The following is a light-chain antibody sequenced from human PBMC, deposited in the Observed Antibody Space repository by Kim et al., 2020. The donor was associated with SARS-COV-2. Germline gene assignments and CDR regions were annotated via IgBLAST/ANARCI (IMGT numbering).Light chain of an antibody. Sequence: EIVLTQSPGTLSLSPGERVILSCRASQSVADNHLAWFQQEPGQAPRLLIYGTSSRATGIPDRFSGSGSGTDFTLTISRLEPEDSAVYYCQHYDRPPYTFGQGTKLEI. V-gene: IGKV3-20*01. CDR1: QSVADNH. CDR3: QHYDRPPYT. CDR2: GTS. J-gene: IGKJ2*01.